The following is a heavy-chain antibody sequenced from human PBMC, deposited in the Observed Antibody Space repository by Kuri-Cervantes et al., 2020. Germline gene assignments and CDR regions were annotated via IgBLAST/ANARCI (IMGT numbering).Heavy chain of an antibody. CDR1: GGSISSGGYY. V-gene: IGHV4-31*03. CDR2: IYYSGST. CDR3: ARDRSERITIFGVVTEYWYFDL. J-gene: IGHJ2*01. D-gene: IGHD3-3*01. Sequence: SETLSLTCTVSGGSISSGGYYWSWIRQHPGKGLEWIGYIYYSGSTYYNPSLKSRVTISVDTSKNQFSLKLSSVTAADTAVYYCARDRSERITIFGVVTEYWYFDLWSRGTLVTVSS.